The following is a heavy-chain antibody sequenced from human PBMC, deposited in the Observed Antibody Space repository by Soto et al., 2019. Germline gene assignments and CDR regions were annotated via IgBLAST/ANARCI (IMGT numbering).Heavy chain of an antibody. V-gene: IGHV5-51*01. Sequence: PGESLKISCVTSGYNFTTYWVAWVRQMPGKGLECVGIFYPGDSDATYGPSFLGQVTISADRSISTAYLQWSSLKASDTAMYFCARGGKGGSHFYAMGVWGQGTTVT. D-gene: IGHD1-26*01. CDR3: ARGGKGGSHFYAMGV. CDR2: FYPGDSDA. CDR1: GYNFTTYW. J-gene: IGHJ6*02.